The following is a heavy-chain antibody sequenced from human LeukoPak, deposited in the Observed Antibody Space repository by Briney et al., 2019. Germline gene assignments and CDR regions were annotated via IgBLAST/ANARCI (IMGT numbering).Heavy chain of an antibody. D-gene: IGHD3-22*01. CDR2: IYYSGST. J-gene: IGHJ4*02. CDR3: ARVGADYYDSSGYYGGYFDY. CDR1: GGSISSYY. V-gene: IGHV4-59*01. Sequence: SGTLSLTCTVSGGSISSYYWSWIRQPPGKGLEWIGYIYYSGSTNYNPSLKSRVTISVDTSKNQFSLKLSSVTAADTAVYYCARVGADYYDSSGYYGGYFDYWGQGTLVTVSS.